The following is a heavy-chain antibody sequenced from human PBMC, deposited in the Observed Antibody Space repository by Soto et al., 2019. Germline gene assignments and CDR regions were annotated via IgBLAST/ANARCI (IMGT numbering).Heavy chain of an antibody. Sequence: SETLSLTCTVSGRSISSYYWSWIRQPPGKGLEWIGYIYYSGSTNYNPSLKSRVTISVDTSKNQFSLKLSSVTAADTAVYYCARDPRVSSSGFDYWGQGTLVTVSS. V-gene: IGHV4-59*12. J-gene: IGHJ4*02. CDR2: IYYSGST. D-gene: IGHD6-6*01. CDR1: GRSISSYY. CDR3: ARDPRVSSSGFDY.